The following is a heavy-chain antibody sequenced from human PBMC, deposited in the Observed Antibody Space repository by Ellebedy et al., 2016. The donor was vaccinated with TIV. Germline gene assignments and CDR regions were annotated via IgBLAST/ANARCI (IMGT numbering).Heavy chain of an antibody. J-gene: IGHJ4*02. CDR1: GFTFRTYS. CDR3: AKGRGGGSDSSAPRYYFDY. V-gene: IGHV3-23*01. D-gene: IGHD3-22*01. CDR2: ISHTGSRT. Sequence: GESLKISCAASGFTFRTYSMGWVRLAPGKGLERVSTISHTGSRTYYTDSVEGGFIISRDTSKKTLYLQMNGLRAEDTAIYYCAKGRGGGSDSSAPRYYFDYWGLGTLVTVSS.